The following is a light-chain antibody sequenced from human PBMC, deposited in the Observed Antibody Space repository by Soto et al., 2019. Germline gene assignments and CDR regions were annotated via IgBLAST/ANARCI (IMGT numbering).Light chain of an antibody. Sequence: DIQMTQSPSSLSASVGGRVTITCRASQSISSYLNWYQQKPGKAPKLLIYAASSLQSGVPSRFSGSGSGTDFTLTISSLQPEDFAVYFCQQYGRSPITFGQGTRLEIK. CDR1: QSISSY. CDR3: QQYGRSPIT. J-gene: IGKJ5*01. V-gene: IGKV1-39*01. CDR2: AAS.